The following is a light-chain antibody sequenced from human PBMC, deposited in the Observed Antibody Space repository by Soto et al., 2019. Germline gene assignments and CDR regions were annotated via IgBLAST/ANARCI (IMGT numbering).Light chain of an antibody. V-gene: IGLV2-14*01. CDR1: SSDVGGYNY. Sequence: QAVLTQPASVSGSPGQSITISCTGTSSDVGGYNYVSWYQQHPGKAPKLMIYDVSNRPSGVSNRFSGSKSGNTASLTISGLQAEDEGDYYCNSYTSSNTLIFGGGTKVTVL. CDR2: DVS. J-gene: IGLJ2*01. CDR3: NSYTSSNTLI.